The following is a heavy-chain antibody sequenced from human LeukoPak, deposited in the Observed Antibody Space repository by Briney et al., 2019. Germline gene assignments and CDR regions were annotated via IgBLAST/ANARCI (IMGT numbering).Heavy chain of an antibody. D-gene: IGHD3-22*01. J-gene: IGHJ4*02. CDR2: IRAYNGNT. CDR3: AREYYYDSSGPYFDY. CDR1: GYTFTSYG. Sequence: ASVKVSCKASGYTFTSYGISWVRQAPGQGLEWMGWIRAYNGNTNYAQKLQGRVTMTTDTSTSTAYMELRSLRSDDTAVYYCAREYYYDSSGPYFDYWGQGTLVTVSS. V-gene: IGHV1-18*01.